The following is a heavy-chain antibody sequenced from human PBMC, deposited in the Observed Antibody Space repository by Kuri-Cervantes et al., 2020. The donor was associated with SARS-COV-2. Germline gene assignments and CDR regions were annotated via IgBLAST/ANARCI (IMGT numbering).Heavy chain of an antibody. J-gene: IGHJ1*01. CDR1: EFTLSSYA. CDR2: SSGSGGST. V-gene: IGHV3-23*01. D-gene: IGHD3-22*01. CDR3: ASSDLRGPTYYYDSSGYYYDQYFQH. Sequence: GGSLRLSCAASEFTLSSYAMSWVRQAPGKGLEWVSGSSGSGGSTYYADSVKGRFTISGGNSKNTLYLQMNSLRAEDTAVYYCASSDLRGPTYYYDSSGYYYDQYFQHWGQGTLVTVSS.